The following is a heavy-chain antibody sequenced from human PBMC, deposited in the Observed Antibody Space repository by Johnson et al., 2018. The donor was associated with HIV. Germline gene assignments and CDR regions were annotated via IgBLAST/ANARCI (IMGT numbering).Heavy chain of an antibody. J-gene: IGHJ3*02. CDR1: GFTFSNAW. CDR3: AKSLIAVAGGGGAFDI. D-gene: IGHD6-19*01. V-gene: IGHV3-15*05. CDR2: IKSKTDGGTP. Sequence: VQLVESGGGVVQPGGSLRLSCAASGFTFSNAWMSWVRQAPGKGLEWVGRIKSKTDGGTPDYAAPVKGRLPISRDDSKNTLYLQMNSLRAEDTALYYCAKSLIAVAGGGGAFDIWGQGTMVTVSS.